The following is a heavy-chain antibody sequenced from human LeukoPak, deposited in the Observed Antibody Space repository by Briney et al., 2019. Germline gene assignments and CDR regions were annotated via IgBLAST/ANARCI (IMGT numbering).Heavy chain of an antibody. CDR2: IIPIFGTA. D-gene: IGHD6-13*01. V-gene: IGHV1-69*05. CDR3: ATHKSSSWRNNWFDP. CDR1: GGTFSSYA. J-gene: IGHJ5*02. Sequence: ASVKVSCKASGGTFSSYAISWVRQAPGQGLEWMGRIIPIFGTANYAQKFQGRVTITTDESTSTAHMELSSLRSEDTAVYYCATHKSSSWRNNWFDPWGQGTLVTVSS.